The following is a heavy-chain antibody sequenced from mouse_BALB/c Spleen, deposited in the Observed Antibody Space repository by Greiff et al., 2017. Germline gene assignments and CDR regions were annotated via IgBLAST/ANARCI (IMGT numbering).Heavy chain of an antibody. CDR3: ARLAVYYYGRLDY. V-gene: IGHV1S81*02. CDR1: GYTFTSYW. J-gene: IGHJ2*01. Sequence: VQLQQPGAELVKPGASVKLSCKASGYTFTSYWMHWVKQRPGQGLEWIGEINPSNGRTNYNEKFKSKATLTVDKSSSTAYMQLSSLTSEDSAVYYCARLAVYYYGRLDYWGQGTTLTVSS. CDR2: INPSNGRT. D-gene: IGHD1-1*01.